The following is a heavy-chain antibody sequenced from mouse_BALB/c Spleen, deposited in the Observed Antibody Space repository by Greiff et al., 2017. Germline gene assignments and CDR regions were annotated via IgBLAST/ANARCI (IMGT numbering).Heavy chain of an antibody. CDR1: GFSLTSYG. J-gene: IGHJ3*01. V-gene: IGHV2-9*02. Sequence: QVHVKQSGPGLVAPSQSLSITCTVSGFSLTSYGVHWVRQPPGKGLEWLGVIWAGGSTNYNSALMSRLSISKDNSKSQVFLKMNSLQTDDTAMYYCARDHYSWFAYWGQGTLVTVSA. D-gene: IGHD1-2*01. CDR2: IWAGGST. CDR3: ARDHYSWFAY.